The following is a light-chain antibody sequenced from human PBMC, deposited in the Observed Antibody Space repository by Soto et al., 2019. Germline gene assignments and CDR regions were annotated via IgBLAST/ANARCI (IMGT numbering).Light chain of an antibody. CDR3: QQRSNWPIT. V-gene: IGKV3-11*01. Sequence: EIFFTQSPATLSLSPGERATLSCRASQSVGGYLSWYQQRPGQAPRVLIYDAANRATGIPVRFSGSVSGTDFTLTICSLEPEDFAVYYCQQRSNWPITFGEGTRLEIK. J-gene: IGKJ5*01. CDR1: QSVGGY. CDR2: DAA.